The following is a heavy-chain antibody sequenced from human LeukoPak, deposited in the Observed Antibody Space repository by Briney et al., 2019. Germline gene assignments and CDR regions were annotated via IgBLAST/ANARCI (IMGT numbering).Heavy chain of an antibody. J-gene: IGHJ3*02. Sequence: GVSLRLSCAASGFTFSSYAMHWVRQAPGKGLEWVAVISYDGRNKYYADSVKGRFTISRDNSKNTLYLQMNSLRAEDTAVYYCARVLTYYYDSSGYSVDAIYIWGQGTMVTVSS. CDR3: ARVLTYYYDSSGYSVDAIYI. CDR1: GFTFSSYA. V-gene: IGHV3-30*04. D-gene: IGHD3-22*01. CDR2: ISYDGRNK.